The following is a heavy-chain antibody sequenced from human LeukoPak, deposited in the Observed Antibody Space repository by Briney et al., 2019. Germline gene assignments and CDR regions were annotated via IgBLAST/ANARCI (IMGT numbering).Heavy chain of an antibody. D-gene: IGHD1-7*01. CDR1: GFIMRGYS. Sequence: GGSLRLSCAAAGFIMRGYSMNWVRQAPGKGREWVSYISSSSSTIYYADSVKGRFTISRDNAKNSLYLQINSLRAEDTAVYYCATSPKLSDYWGQGTLVTVSS. CDR2: ISSSSSTI. V-gene: IGHV3-48*01. CDR3: ATSPKLSDY. J-gene: IGHJ4*02.